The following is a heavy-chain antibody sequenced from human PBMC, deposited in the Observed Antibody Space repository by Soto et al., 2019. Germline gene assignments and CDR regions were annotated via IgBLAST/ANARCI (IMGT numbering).Heavy chain of an antibody. CDR2: ISWNSGSI. J-gene: IGHJ4*02. CDR3: AKDYCGGDCYDFDY. Sequence: GGSLRLSCAASGFTFDDYAMHWVRQAPGKGLEWVSGISWNSGSIGYADSVKGRFTISRDNAKNSLYLQMNSLRAEDTALYYCAKDYCGGDCYDFDYWGQGTLVTVAS. D-gene: IGHD2-21*02. CDR1: GFTFDDYA. V-gene: IGHV3-9*01.